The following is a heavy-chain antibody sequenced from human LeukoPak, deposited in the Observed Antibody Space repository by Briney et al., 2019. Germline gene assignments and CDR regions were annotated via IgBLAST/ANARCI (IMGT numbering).Heavy chain of an antibody. CDR3: ARGIFTMVRGAPHDAFDI. CDR2: INHSGST. D-gene: IGHD3-10*01. V-gene: IGHV4-34*01. CDR1: GGSFSGYY. J-gene: IGHJ3*02. Sequence: SETLSLTCAVYGGSFSGYYWSWIRHPPGQGLEWIGEINHSGSTNYNPSLKSRVTISVDTSKNQFSLKLSSVTAADTAVYYCARGIFTMVRGAPHDAFDIWGQGTMVTVSS.